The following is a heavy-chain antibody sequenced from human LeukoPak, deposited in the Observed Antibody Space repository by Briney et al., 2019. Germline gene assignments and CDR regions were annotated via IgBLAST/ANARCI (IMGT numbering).Heavy chain of an antibody. D-gene: IGHD3-10*01. Sequence: PGRSLRLSCAASGFTFSSYGMHWVRQAPGKGLEWVAVISYDGSNKYYADSVKGRFTISRDNSKNTLYLQMNSLRAEDTAVYYCARGLRYYGSGSGNWFDPWGQGTLVTVSS. V-gene: IGHV3-30*03. CDR3: ARGLRYYGSGSGNWFDP. CDR2: ISYDGSNK. CDR1: GFTFSSYG. J-gene: IGHJ5*02.